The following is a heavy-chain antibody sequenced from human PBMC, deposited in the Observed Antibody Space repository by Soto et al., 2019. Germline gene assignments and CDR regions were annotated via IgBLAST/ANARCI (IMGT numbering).Heavy chain of an antibody. CDR3: ARDWREITFGGVIEPDY. CDR1: GKTLTALS. CDR2: FDPENAKT. J-gene: IGHJ4*02. D-gene: IGHD3-16*02. V-gene: IGHV1-24*01. Sequence: ASVKVSCKVSGKTLTALSMQWVRQAPEKGLEWMGGFDPENAKTIYARRFQGRVTMTKDTSTSAAYMELRSLRSDDTAVYYCARDWREITFGGVIEPDYWGQGTLVTVSS.